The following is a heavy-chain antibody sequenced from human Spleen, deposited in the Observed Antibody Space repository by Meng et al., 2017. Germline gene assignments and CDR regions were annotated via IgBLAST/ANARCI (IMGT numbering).Heavy chain of an antibody. CDR3: ARGPTTMAHDFDY. CDR2: INHSGRT. D-gene: IGHD4-11*01. J-gene: IGHJ4*02. CDR1: GGSLRMTIW. V-gene: IGHV4-4*03. Sequence: PPGTLLLSGRVLGGSLRMTIWWAGSRQPPVKGLEWIGEINHSGRTNYNPSLESRATISVDTSQNNLALKLSSVTAADSAVYYCARGPTTMAHDFDYWGQGTLVTVSS.